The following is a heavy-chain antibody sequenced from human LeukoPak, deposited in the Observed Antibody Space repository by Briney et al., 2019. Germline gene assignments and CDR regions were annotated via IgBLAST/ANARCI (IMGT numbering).Heavy chain of an antibody. CDR2: ISYDGSNK. CDR3: AKDKTGFFDWLSNFDY. D-gene: IGHD3-9*01. CDR1: GFTFSSYA. V-gene: IGHV3-30-3*01. Sequence: PGGSLRLSCAASGFTFSSYAMHWVRQAPGKGLEWVAVISYDGSNKYYADSVKGRFTISRDNAKNSLYLQMNSLRAEDTALYYCAKDKTGFFDWLSNFDYWGQGTLVTVSS. J-gene: IGHJ4*02.